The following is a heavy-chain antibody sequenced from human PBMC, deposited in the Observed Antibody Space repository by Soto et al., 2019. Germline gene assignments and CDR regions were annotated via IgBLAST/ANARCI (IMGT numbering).Heavy chain of an antibody. CDR1: GGTFGSYA. V-gene: IGHV1-69*01. D-gene: IGHD3-22*01. CDR3: AREGKYTSGHYKRFFED. Sequence: QVQLVQSGVEVEKPGSSGTVACTASGGTFGSYAFNWVRQAPGQGLEWMGGITPMSGPPDYAQKFRGRLTTNADESTKTVYMHLSSLRSEDTAIYYCAREGKYTSGHYKRFFEDWGQGTLVTVSS. J-gene: IGHJ4*02. CDR2: ITPMSGPP.